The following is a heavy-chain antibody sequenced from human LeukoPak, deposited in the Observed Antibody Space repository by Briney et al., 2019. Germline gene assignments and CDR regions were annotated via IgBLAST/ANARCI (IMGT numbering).Heavy chain of an antibody. J-gene: IGHJ6*03. CDR1: GYSISSGYY. CDR3: ARHRAEKPCYMDV. Sequence: SETLSLTCAVSGYSISSGYYWGWIRQPPGKGLEWIGSIYHSGSTYYNPSLKSRVTISVDTSKNQFSLKLSSVTAADTAVYYCARHRAEKPCYMDVWGKGTTVTVSS. D-gene: IGHD5-24*01. V-gene: IGHV4-38-2*01. CDR2: IYHSGST.